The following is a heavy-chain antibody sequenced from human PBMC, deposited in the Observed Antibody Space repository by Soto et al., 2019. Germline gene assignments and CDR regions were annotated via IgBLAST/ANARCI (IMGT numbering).Heavy chain of an antibody. CDR2: MNPNSGNT. V-gene: IGHV1-8*01. CDR3: ASYYDILTGYYNGDAFDI. D-gene: IGHD3-9*01. Sequence: ASVKVSCKASGYTFTSYDINWVRQATGQGLEWMGWMNPNSGNTGYAQKFQGRVTMTRNTSISTAYMELSSLRSEDTAVYYCASYYDILTGYYNGDAFDIWGQGTMVTVSS. CDR1: GYTFTSYD. J-gene: IGHJ3*02.